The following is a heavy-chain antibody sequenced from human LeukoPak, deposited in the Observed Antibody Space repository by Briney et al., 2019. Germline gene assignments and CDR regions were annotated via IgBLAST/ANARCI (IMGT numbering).Heavy chain of an antibody. V-gene: IGHV1-69*05. CDR2: IVPIFGTA. D-gene: IGHD3-10*01. CDR3: ATDHYYGSGSYPSDY. J-gene: IGHJ4*02. CDR1: GGTFSSYA. Sequence: ASVKVSCKASGGTFSSYAISWVRQAPGQGLEWMGRIVPIFGTANYAQNFQGRVTITTDESTSTAYMELSSLRSEDTAIYYCATDHYYGSGSYPSDYWGQGTLVTVSS.